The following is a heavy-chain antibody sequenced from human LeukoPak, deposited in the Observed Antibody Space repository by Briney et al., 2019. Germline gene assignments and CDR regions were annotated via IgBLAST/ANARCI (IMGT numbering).Heavy chain of an antibody. Sequence: GGSLRLSCAASGFTVSSNYMSWVRQAPGKGLEWVSIIYTGGSAYYADSMKGRFTISRDNSKNTVSLQMNSLRVEDTAVYYCASGVVISFFDYWGQGTLVTVSS. CDR3: ASGVVISFFDY. J-gene: IGHJ4*02. CDR2: IYTGGSA. CDR1: GFTVSSNY. D-gene: IGHD3-3*01. V-gene: IGHV3-66*02.